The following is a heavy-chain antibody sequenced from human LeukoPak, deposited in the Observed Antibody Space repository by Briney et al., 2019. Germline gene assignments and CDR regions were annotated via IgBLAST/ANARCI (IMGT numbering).Heavy chain of an antibody. V-gene: IGHV4-4*02. J-gene: IGHJ4*02. Sequence: SETLSLTCAVSGGSISSSNWWSWVRQPPGKGLEWIGEIYHSGSTNYNPSLKGRVTISVDKSKNQFSLKLSPVTAADTAVYYCAKGSEYSGSYYFDYWGQGTLVTVSS. CDR1: GGSISSSNW. CDR3: AKGSEYSGSYYFDY. D-gene: IGHD1-26*01. CDR2: IYHSGST.